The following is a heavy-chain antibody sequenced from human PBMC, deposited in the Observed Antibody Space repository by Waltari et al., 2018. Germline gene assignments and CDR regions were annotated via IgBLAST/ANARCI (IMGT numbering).Heavy chain of an antibody. CDR1: GYSISSGYY. Sequence: QVQLQESGPGLVKPSETPSLTCAVSGYSISSGYYWGWIRQPPGKGLGWIGSIYHSGSTYYNPSLKSRVTISVDTSKNQFSLKLSSVTAADTAVYYCARDRWGYYYDSSGYYDNAFDIWGQGTMVTVSS. CDR2: IYHSGST. J-gene: IGHJ3*02. V-gene: IGHV4-38-2*02. D-gene: IGHD3-22*01. CDR3: ARDRWGYYYDSSGYYDNAFDI.